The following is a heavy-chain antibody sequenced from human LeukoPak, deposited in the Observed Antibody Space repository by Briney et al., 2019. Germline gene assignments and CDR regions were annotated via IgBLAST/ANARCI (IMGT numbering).Heavy chain of an antibody. CDR2: ISMSSTYI. Sequence: PGGSLRLSCAASGFTFSSNAMNWVRQAPGKGLEWVSSISMSSTYIYYADSVKGRFTISRDNAKNSLYLQMDSLRDEDTAVYYCTRAPYSSGCYTVDFWGQGTLVTVS. CDR1: GFTFSSNA. J-gene: IGHJ4*02. CDR3: TRAPYSSGCYTVDF. D-gene: IGHD6-19*01. V-gene: IGHV3-21*01.